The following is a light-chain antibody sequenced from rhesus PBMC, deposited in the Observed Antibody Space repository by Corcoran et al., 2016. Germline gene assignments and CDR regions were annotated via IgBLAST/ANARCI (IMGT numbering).Light chain of an antibody. J-gene: IGKJ2*01. CDR1: QGISKY. CDR3: QQHNSYPYS. V-gene: IGKV1-25*01. Sequence: DIQMTQSPSSLSASVGDTVTITCQASQGISKYLAWYQQKPGKAPNLLIYDASTLQSGGPSSFSGSGYGTEVTLTISSLQPEDFATYYCQQHNSYPYSFGQGTKVEIK. CDR2: DAS.